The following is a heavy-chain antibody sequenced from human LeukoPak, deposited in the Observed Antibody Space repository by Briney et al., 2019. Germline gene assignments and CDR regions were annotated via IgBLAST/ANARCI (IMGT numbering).Heavy chain of an antibody. V-gene: IGHV3-23*01. CDR3: AKGQVAGPTNNRFDY. J-gene: IGHJ4*02. CDR2: ISGSGGST. D-gene: IGHD6-19*01. Sequence: GGSLRLSCSASGFTFSSYAMHWVRQAPEKGLEWVSVISGSGGSTYYADSVKGRFTISRDNSKNTLYLQMNSLRAEDTAVYYCAKGQVAGPTNNRFDYWGQGTLVTVSS. CDR1: GFTFSSYA.